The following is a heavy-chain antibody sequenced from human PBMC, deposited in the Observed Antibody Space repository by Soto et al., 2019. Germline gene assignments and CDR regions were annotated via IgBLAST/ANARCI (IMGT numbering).Heavy chain of an antibody. J-gene: IGHJ6*02. CDR3: ARDCSGGSCYPGMDV. D-gene: IGHD2-15*01. Sequence: GGSLRLSCAASGFNFNSYTINWFRQAPGKRLEWLSSISSSGYIFSTDSVRGRFTISRDNAKNSVYLQINSLRAEDTAVYFCARDCSGGSCYPGMDVWGQGTTVTVSS. CDR1: GFNFNSYT. CDR2: ISSSGYI. V-gene: IGHV3-21*01.